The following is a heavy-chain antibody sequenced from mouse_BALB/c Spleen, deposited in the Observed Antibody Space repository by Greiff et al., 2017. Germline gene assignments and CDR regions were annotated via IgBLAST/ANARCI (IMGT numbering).Heavy chain of an antibody. CDR3: ARHIYDGPWFAY. J-gene: IGHJ3*01. CDR1: GFTFSSYT. CDR2: ISNGGGST. V-gene: IGHV5-12-2*01. Sequence: VMLVESGGGLVQPGGSLKLSCAASGFTFSSYTMSWVRQTPEKRLEWVAYISNGGGSTYYPDTVKGRFTISRDNAKNTLYLQMSSLKSEDTAMYYCARHIYDGPWFAYWGQGTLVTVSA. D-gene: IGHD2-3*01.